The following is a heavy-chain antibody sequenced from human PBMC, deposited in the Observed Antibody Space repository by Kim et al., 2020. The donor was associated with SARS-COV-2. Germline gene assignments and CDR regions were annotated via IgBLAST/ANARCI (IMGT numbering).Heavy chain of an antibody. CDR2: IRSSRSYT. J-gene: IGHJ6*01. D-gene: IGHD3-16*02. CDR1: GFTFSDYD. V-gene: IGHV3-11*05. Sequence: GGSLRLSCAASGFTFSDYDMRWIRQAPGKGLEWVSYIRSSRSYTYYADSVKGRFTISRDNAKNTLYLQMNSLRAEDTAVDYCARAGYDYGLGSYRYYYY. CDR3: ARAGYDYGLGSYRYYYY.